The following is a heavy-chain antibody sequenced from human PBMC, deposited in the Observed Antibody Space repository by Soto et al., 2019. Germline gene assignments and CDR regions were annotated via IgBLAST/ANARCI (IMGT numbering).Heavy chain of an antibody. Sequence: GTSVKVSCKASRYTFTGNYMHWVRQAPGQGLEWMGWINPNSGGTNYAQKFQGWVTMTRDTSISTAYMELSRLRSDDTAVYYCARGDSSGWYDAFDFWGQGTLVTVSS. J-gene: IGHJ4*02. CDR1: RYTFTGNY. D-gene: IGHD6-19*01. V-gene: IGHV1-2*04. CDR3: ARGDSSGWYDAFDF. CDR2: INPNSGGT.